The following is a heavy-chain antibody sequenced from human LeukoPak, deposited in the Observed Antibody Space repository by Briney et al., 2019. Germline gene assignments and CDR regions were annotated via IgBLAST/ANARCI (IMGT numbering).Heavy chain of an antibody. CDR2: INYDGTAT. J-gene: IGHJ4*02. D-gene: IGHD5-12*01. CDR3: GRGRPRGYSGYVIDY. V-gene: IGHV3-74*01. CDR1: AFNFSSYW. Sequence: PGGTLRGSCAASAFNFSSYWMHWVRQAPGKGQVWMSHINYDGTATSYAAYVRGRLDVSRDNAKNTLYLQMNSLRAEDTAAFYCGRGRPRGYSGYVIDYWGQGTPITVSS.